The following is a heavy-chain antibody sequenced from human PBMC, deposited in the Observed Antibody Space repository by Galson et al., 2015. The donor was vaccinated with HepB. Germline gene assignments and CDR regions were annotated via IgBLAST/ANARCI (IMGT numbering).Heavy chain of an antibody. CDR2: IKQDGSEK. J-gene: IGHJ4*02. CDR1: GFTFSSYW. CDR3: ARDGAGYSSGWSFGY. V-gene: IGHV3-7*03. D-gene: IGHD6-19*01. Sequence: SLRLSCAASGFTFSSYWMSWVRQAPGKGLEWVANIKQDGSEKYYVDSVKGRFTISRDNAKNSLYLQMNSLRAEDTAVYYCARDGAGYSSGWSFGYWGQGTLVTVSS.